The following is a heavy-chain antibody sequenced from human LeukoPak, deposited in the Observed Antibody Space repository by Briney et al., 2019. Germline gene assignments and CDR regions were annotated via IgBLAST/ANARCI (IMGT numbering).Heavy chain of an antibody. CDR1: GYTFTSYA. Sequence: VAPVKVSCKASGYTFTSYAMHWVRQAPGQRLEWMGWINAGNGNTKYSQKFQGRVTITRDTSASTAYMELSSLRSEDTAVYYCARDYWLGGYYGSGTCFDYWGQGTLVTVSS. V-gene: IGHV1-3*01. J-gene: IGHJ4*02. D-gene: IGHD3-10*01. CDR2: INAGNGNT. CDR3: ARDYWLGGYYGSGTCFDY.